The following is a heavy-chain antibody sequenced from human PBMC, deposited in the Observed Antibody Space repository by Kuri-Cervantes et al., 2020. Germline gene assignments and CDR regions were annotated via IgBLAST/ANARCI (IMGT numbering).Heavy chain of an antibody. CDR3: ARDFSVTNPFSFDY. CDR2: VSDDGSNR. D-gene: IGHD2-21*02. V-gene: IGHV3-30-3*01. J-gene: IGHJ4*02. CDR1: GFIFSDYA. Sequence: GESLKISCAASGFIFSDYAIHWVRQAPGKGLEWVAVVSDDGSNRIYADSVKGRFTISRDNSKNTLYLQMNSLRAEDMAVYYCARDFSVTNPFSFDYWGQGTLVTVSS.